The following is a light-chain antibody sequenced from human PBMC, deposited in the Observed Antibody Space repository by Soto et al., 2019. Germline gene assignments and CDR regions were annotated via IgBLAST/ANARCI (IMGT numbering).Light chain of an antibody. V-gene: IGLV1-40*01. CDR1: NSNIGAGYD. CDR2: TNN. CDR3: QSYDSRLSAYV. Sequence: QSVLTQPPSVSGAPGQRVTISCTGSNSNIGAGYDVHWYQQLPGTAPKLLVYTNNNRPSGVPDRFSGSKSGTSASLAITGLQAEDEADYYCQSYDSRLSAYVFGTGTKVTAL. J-gene: IGLJ1*01.